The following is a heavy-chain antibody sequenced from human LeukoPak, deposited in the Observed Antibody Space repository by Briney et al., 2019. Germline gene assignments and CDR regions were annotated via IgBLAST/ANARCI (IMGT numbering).Heavy chain of an antibody. D-gene: IGHD6-13*01. V-gene: IGHV3-11*04. Sequence: GGSLRLSCAASGFTFSDYYMSWIRQAPGKGLEWVSYISSSGSTIYYADSVKGRFTISRDNAKNSLYLQMNSLRAEDTAVYYCAREAAAGPHDAFDIWGQGTMVTVSS. CDR3: AREAAAGPHDAFDI. J-gene: IGHJ3*02. CDR1: GFTFSDYY. CDR2: ISSSGSTI.